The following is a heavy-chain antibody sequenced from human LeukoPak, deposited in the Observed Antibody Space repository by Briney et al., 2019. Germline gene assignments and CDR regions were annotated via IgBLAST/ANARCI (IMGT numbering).Heavy chain of an antibody. CDR2: MNPNSGNT. D-gene: IGHD2-15*01. J-gene: IGHJ5*02. Sequence: ASVKVSCKASGYTFTSYDINWVRQATGQGLEWMGWMNPNSGNTGYAQKFQGRVTMTRNTSISTAYMELSSLRSEDTAVYYCARGNYCSGGSCYRDSGKFGPWGQGTLVTVSS. V-gene: IGHV1-8*01. CDR1: GYTFTSYD. CDR3: ARGNYCSGGSCYRDSGKFGP.